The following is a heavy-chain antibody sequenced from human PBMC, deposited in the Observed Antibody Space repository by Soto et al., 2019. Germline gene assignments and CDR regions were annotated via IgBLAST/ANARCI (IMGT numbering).Heavy chain of an antibody. CDR1: GFTLSSYS. CDR2: LSSGMRYI. J-gene: IGHJ6*02. V-gene: IGHV3-48*02. Sequence: WGSLRLSCAASGFTLSSYSMNWVRQAPGKGLEWVSYLSSGMRYIYYAAPVKGRFTISRDSAKNSLYLQMNSLRDEETAVYYCTRDLGRGYGMDVWGQGTTVTVSS. CDR3: TRDLGRGYGMDV. D-gene: IGHD3-16*01.